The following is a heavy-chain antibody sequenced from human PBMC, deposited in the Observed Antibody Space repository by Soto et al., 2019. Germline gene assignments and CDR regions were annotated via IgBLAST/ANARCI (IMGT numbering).Heavy chain of an antibody. CDR3: AKAVGSHGNYDY. CDR1: GCTFDDCA. Sequence: PGGSLRLSCAASGCTFDDCAVHWIRQAAGKWLEWVSRISWNIGSIGYAYSVKGRFNTSRDNAKISLYLQMNSLRAEYTSLKYCAKAVGSHGNYDYWGQGTRVTGSS. D-gene: IGHD5-18*01. J-gene: IGHJ4*02. V-gene: IGHV3-9*01. CDR2: ISWNIGSI.